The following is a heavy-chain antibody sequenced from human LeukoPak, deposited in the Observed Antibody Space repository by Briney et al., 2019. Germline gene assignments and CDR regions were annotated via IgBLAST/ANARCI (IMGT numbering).Heavy chain of an antibody. J-gene: IGHJ4*02. D-gene: IGHD4-17*01. CDR3: GRLRGAMTTVTSNFDY. V-gene: IGHV4-39*01. Sequence: SETLSLTCTVSGGSISSSSYHWGWIRQPPGKGLEWIGSAFYSGDTYYKSSLKSRVTISVDTSKNQFSLKLSSVTAADTAVYYCGRLRGAMTTVTSNFDYWGQGTLVTVSS. CDR1: GGSISSSSYH. CDR2: AFYSGDT.